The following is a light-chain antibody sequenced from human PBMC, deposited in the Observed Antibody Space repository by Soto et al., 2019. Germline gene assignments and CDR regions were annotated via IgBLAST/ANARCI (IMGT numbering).Light chain of an antibody. CDR3: QQYNNYST. Sequence: DIQMTQSPSSLSASVGDRVTITCRASHSISMYLNWYQQKPGKAPKLLIYAAASLQSGVPSRFSGSGSGTEFTLTISSLQPDDFATYYCQQYNNYSTFGQGTKVDI. J-gene: IGKJ1*01. V-gene: IGKV1-5*01. CDR2: AAA. CDR1: HSISMY.